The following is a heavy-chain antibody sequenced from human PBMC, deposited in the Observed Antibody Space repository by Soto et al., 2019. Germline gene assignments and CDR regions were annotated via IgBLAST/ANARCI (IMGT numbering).Heavy chain of an antibody. Sequence: LSLTCAISGDSVSSTSTAWSWNRQSPSRGLEWLGRTYYRSNWYTDYAVSVKSRITISPDTSKNQFSLQLNSVTPEDTAVYYCARGSYYSGWVWGQGTLVTVSS. V-gene: IGHV6-1*01. D-gene: IGHD6-19*01. CDR1: GDSVSSTSTA. J-gene: IGHJ4*02. CDR3: ARGSYYSGWV. CDR2: TYYRSNWYT.